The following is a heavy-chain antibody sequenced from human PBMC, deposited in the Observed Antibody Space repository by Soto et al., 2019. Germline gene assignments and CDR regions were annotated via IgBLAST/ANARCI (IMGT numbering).Heavy chain of an antibody. V-gene: IGHV1-69*13. Sequence: SVKVSCKASGGTFSSYAISWVRQAPGQGLEWMGGIIPIFGTANYAQKFQGRVTITADESTSTAYMELSSLRSEDTAVYYCARVYCSGGSCYSHEGYYYGMDVWGQGTTVTVSS. J-gene: IGHJ6*02. D-gene: IGHD2-15*01. CDR2: IIPIFGTA. CDR1: GGTFSSYA. CDR3: ARVYCSGGSCYSHEGYYYGMDV.